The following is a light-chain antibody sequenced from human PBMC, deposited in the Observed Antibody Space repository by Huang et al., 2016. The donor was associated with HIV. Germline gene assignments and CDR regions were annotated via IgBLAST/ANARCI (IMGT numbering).Light chain of an antibody. Sequence: DIVMTQSSLSLPVTPGEPASISCRSSQSLLHNNGYNYLDWYLQKPGQSQQLRIYLGANRASGVPDRFSGSGSGTDFTLKISRVEAEDVGVYYCMQSLQTITFGQGTRLEIE. J-gene: IGKJ5*01. CDR1: QSLLHNNGYNY. CDR2: LGA. CDR3: MQSLQTIT. V-gene: IGKV2-28*01.